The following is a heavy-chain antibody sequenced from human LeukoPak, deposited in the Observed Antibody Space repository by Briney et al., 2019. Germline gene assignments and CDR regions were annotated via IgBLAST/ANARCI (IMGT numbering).Heavy chain of an antibody. V-gene: IGHV4-34*01. J-gene: IGHJ4*02. Sequence: PSETLSLTCAVYGGSFGGYYWSWIRQPPGKGLEWIGEINDSGSTNYNPSLKSRVTISVDTSKNQFSVKLNSVTAADTAVYYCARGGSGPRLRYWGQGTLVTVSS. CDR3: ARGGSGPRLRY. CDR2: INDSGST. CDR1: GGSFGGYY. D-gene: IGHD6-19*01.